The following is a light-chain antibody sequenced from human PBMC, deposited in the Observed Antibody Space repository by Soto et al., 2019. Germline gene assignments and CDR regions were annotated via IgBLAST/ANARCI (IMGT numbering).Light chain of an antibody. Sequence: EILMMHLPATLSVSAGETLIIYSRDTQIVSQSVTTNLAWYQQKPGQAPRLLIFDASARAVDIPGRFSGSKSGTEFTLTISSLQPEDFAVYYCHYYDKWPPGTFGQGTKVDIK. CDR2: DAS. CDR1: QSVTTN. CDR3: HYYDKWPPGT. J-gene: IGKJ1*01. V-gene: IGKV3D-15*01.